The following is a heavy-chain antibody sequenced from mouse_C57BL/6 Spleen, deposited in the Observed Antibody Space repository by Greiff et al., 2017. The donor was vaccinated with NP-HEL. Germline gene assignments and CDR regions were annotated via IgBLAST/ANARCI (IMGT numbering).Heavy chain of an antibody. Sequence: EVQLHQSGPVLVKPGASVKMSCKASGYTFTDYYMNWVKQSHGKSLEWIGIINPYNGGTSYNQKFKGKATLTVDKSSSTAYMELNSLTSEDSAVYYCASYYGSSYYWGQGTTLTVSS. CDR3: ASYYGSSYY. CDR2: INPYNGGT. V-gene: IGHV1-19*01. CDR1: GYTFTDYY. J-gene: IGHJ2*01. D-gene: IGHD1-1*01.